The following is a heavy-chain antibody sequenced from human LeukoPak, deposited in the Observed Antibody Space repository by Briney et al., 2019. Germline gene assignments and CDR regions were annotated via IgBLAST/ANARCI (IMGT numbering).Heavy chain of an antibody. Sequence: GGSLRLSCAASGFTFSSYGVSWVRQAPGKGLEWVSGISGSGHRTYYADSVKGRFTISRDNSKNTLFLQMNSLRAEDTAVYYCAKMGKTENHYGSGRFSYYYYMDVWGKGTTVTISS. V-gene: IGHV3-23*01. CDR3: AKMGKTENHYGSGRFSYYYYMDV. J-gene: IGHJ6*03. CDR1: GFTFSSYG. CDR2: ISGSGHRT. D-gene: IGHD3-10*01.